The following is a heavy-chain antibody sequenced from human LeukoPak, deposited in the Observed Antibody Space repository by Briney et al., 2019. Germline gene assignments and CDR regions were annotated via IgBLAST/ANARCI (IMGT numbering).Heavy chain of an antibody. Sequence: PGGSLRLSCAASGFTFSSYAMSWVRQAPGKGLEWVSAISGSGGSTYYADSVKGRFTISRDNSKNTVYLQMNSLRAEDTAVYYCASGDSSGYYFIPFDYWGQGTLVTVSS. CDR3: ASGDSSGYYFIPFDY. CDR2: ISGSGGST. J-gene: IGHJ4*02. V-gene: IGHV3-23*01. CDR1: GFTFSSYA. D-gene: IGHD3-22*01.